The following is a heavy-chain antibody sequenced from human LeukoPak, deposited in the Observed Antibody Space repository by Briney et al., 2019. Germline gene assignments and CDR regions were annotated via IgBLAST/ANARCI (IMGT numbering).Heavy chain of an antibody. D-gene: IGHD4-17*01. V-gene: IGHV4-59*08. CDR1: GVSISSYY. CDR3: ARLEDDYGDYVFDY. CDR2: IYYSGST. J-gene: IGHJ4*02. Sequence: SETLSLTCTVSGVSISSYYWSWIRQPPGKGLEWIGYIYYSGSTNYNPSLKSRVTISVDTSKNQFSLKLSSVTAADTAVYYCARLEDDYGDYVFDYWGQGTLVTVSS.